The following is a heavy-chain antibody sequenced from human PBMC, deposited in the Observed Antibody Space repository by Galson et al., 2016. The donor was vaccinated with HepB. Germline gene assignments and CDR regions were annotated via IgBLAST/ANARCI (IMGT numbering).Heavy chain of an antibody. CDR3: ASAWLWFGDLKEGPLNHYYYGMDV. CDR1: GNTFTSHA. J-gene: IGHJ6*02. Sequence: SVKVSCKASGNTFTSHALHWVRQAPGQRLEWMGWINAGNAKTKYSQKFQGRITITRDTSATTVYMELHRLRSEDTAVYYCASAWLWFGDLKEGPLNHYYYGMDVWGQGTTVIVAS. V-gene: IGHV1-3*01. CDR2: INAGNAKT. D-gene: IGHD3-10*01.